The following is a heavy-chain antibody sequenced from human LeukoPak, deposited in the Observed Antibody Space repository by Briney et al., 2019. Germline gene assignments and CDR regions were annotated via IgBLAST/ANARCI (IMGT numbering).Heavy chain of an antibody. D-gene: IGHD3-10*01. J-gene: IGHJ4*02. CDR3: ARLRYTYYYGSGSLEFDY. CDR1: GGSISSNTYY. V-gene: IGHV4-39*01. CDR2: IYYSGST. Sequence: SETLSLTCIVSGGSISSNTYYWGWIRQPPGKGLEWIGSIYYSGSTYYNPSLKGRVTISVDTSKNQFSLKLSSVTAADTAVYYCARLRYTYYYGSGSLEFDYWGQGTLVTVSS.